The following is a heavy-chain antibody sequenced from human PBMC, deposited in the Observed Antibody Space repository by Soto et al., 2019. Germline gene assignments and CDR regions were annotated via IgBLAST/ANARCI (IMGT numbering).Heavy chain of an antibody. V-gene: IGHV5-51*01. D-gene: IGHD1-26*01. CDR3: ASSGGQDLLYYGMDV. CDR1: GYSFTSYW. CDR2: IYPGDSDT. J-gene: IGHJ6*02. Sequence: GESLKISCKGSGYSFTSYWIGWVRQMPGKGLEWMGIIYPGDSDTRYSPSFQGQVTISADKSISTAYLQWSSLKASDTAMYYCASSGGQDLLYYGMDVWGQGTTVTVSS.